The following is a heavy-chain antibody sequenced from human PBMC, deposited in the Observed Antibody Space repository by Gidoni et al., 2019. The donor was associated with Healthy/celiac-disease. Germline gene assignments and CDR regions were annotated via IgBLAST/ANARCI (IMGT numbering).Heavy chain of an antibody. V-gene: IGHV3-9*01. J-gene: IGHJ4*02. CDR2: ISWDSGSI. CDR3: AKVGGYCSGGSCYTKSTYFDY. CDR1: GFPFDDYA. D-gene: IGHD2-15*01. Sequence: EVQLVESGGGLVQPGRSLRLSCAASGFPFDDYAMHWVRQAPGKGLEWVSGISWDSGSIGYADSVKGRFTISRDNAKNSLYLQMNSLRAEDTALYYCAKVGGYCSGGSCYTKSTYFDYWGQGTLVTVSS.